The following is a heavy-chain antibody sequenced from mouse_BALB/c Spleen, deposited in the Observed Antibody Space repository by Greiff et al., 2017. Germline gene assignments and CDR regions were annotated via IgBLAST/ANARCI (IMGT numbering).Heavy chain of an antibody. Sequence: EVHLVESGGGLVKPGGSLKLSCAASGFTFSSYAMSWVRQTPEKRLEWVATISSGGSYTYYPDSVKGRFTISRDNAKNTLYLQMSSLRSEDTAMYYCARQGGTGLFDYWGQGTTLTVSS. J-gene: IGHJ2*01. CDR3: ARQGGTGLFDY. D-gene: IGHD4-1*01. CDR2: ISSGGSYT. CDR1: GFTFSSYA. V-gene: IGHV5-9-3*01.